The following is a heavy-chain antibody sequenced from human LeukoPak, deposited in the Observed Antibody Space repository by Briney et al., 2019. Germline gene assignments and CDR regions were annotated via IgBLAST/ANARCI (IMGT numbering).Heavy chain of an antibody. CDR3: ASIQETTVTTHYYYGMDV. V-gene: IGHV4-34*01. D-gene: IGHD4-17*01. J-gene: IGHJ6*02. Sequence: PETLSLTCAVYGGSFSGYYWSWIRQPPGKGLEWIGEINHSGSTNYNPSLKSRVTISVDTSKNQFSLKLSSVTAADTAVYYCASIQETTVTTHYYYGMDVWGQGTTVTVSS. CDR1: GGSFSGYY. CDR2: INHSGST.